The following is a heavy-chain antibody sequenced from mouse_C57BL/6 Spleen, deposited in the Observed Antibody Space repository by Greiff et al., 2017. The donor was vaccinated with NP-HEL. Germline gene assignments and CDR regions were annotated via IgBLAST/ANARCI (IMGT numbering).Heavy chain of an antibody. V-gene: IGHV1-15*01. Sequence: QVQLQQSGAELVRPGASVTLSCKASGYTFTDYEMHWVKQTPVHGLEWIGAIDPETGGTAYNQKFKGKAILTADKSSSTAYMELRSLTSEDSAVNYCTRDAMDYWGQGTSVTVSS. CDR3: TRDAMDY. CDR2: IDPETGGT. J-gene: IGHJ4*01. CDR1: GYTFTDYE.